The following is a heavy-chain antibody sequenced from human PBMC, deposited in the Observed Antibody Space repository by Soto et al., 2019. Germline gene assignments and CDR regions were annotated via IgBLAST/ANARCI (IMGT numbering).Heavy chain of an antibody. J-gene: IGHJ4*02. CDR1: GGSISSSSYY. V-gene: IGHV4-39*01. CDR2: IYYSGST. Sequence: QLQLQESGPGLVKPSETLSLTCTVSGGSISSSSYYWGWIRQPPGKGLEWIGSIYYSGSTYYNPSLKSRVTISVDTSKNQFSLKLSSVTAADTAVYYCARLGEVVTAFDYWGQGTLVTVSS. D-gene: IGHD2-21*02. CDR3: ARLGEVVTAFDY.